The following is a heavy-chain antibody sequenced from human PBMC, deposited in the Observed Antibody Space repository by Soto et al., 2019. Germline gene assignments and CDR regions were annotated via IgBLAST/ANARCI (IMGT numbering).Heavy chain of an antibody. CDR3: AKAIGDSYALSEY. V-gene: IGHV3-23*01. Sequence: EVQLLESGGGLVQPGGSLRLSCAASGFTFSSFAMSWVRQAPGKGLEWVSVISDSDGRTYYVDSVKGRFTISRDNSKSMLYVQMHRLRVGVTAIYYCAKAIGDSYALSEYWGQGTQVTVSS. J-gene: IGHJ4*02. CDR2: ISDSDGRT. D-gene: IGHD2-21*01. CDR1: GFTFSSFA.